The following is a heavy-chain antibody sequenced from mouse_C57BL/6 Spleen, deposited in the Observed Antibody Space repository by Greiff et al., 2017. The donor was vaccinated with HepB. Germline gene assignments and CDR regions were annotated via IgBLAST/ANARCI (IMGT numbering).Heavy chain of an antibody. CDR2: IDPETGGT. Sequence: SGAELVRPGASVTLSCKASGYTFTDYEMHWVKQTPVHGLEWIGAIDPETGGTAYNQKFKGKAILTADKSSSTAYMELRSLTSEDSAVYYCTRWGTTVVAGFDYWGQGTTLTVSS. V-gene: IGHV1-15*01. CDR1: GYTFTDYE. D-gene: IGHD1-1*01. J-gene: IGHJ2*01. CDR3: TRWGTTVVAGFDY.